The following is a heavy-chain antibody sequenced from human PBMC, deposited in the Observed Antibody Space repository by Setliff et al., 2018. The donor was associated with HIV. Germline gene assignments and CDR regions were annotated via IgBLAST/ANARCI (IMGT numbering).Heavy chain of an antibody. CDR2: ISGRSNYI. CDR3: ARQRMPSDNLWSLDF. Sequence: GGSLRLSCAASGFTFSGYTMNWVRQAPGRGLEWVSSISGRSNYIYYADSMKGRFTISRDNAKNSLYRQMNSLRAEDTAVYYCARQRMPSDNLWSLDFWGQGTLVTVSS. J-gene: IGHJ4*02. CDR1: GFTFSGYT. D-gene: IGHD3-10*01. V-gene: IGHV3-21*01.